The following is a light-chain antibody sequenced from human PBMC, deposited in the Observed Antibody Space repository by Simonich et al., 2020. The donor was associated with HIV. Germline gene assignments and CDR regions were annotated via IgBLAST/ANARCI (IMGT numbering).Light chain of an antibody. CDR1: QRVSSK. J-gene: IGKJ2*01. CDR2: GAS. Sequence: EVVMTQFPATLSVSPGERATLSCRASQRVSSKLAWYQQKPGPAPRLLIYGASTRATGIPARFSGSGSGTEFTLTISSLEPEDFAVYYCQQRSNYTFGQGTKLEIK. CDR3: QQRSNYT. V-gene: IGKV3-15*01.